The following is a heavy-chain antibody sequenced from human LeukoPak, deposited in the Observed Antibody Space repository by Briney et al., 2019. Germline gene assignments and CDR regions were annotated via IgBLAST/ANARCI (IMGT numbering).Heavy chain of an antibody. D-gene: IGHD2-2*01. V-gene: IGHV3-23*01. CDR3: AKVLTLLGYCSSTSCYGPIDY. CDR2: IDGIGGST. Sequence: GGSLRLSCAASGFTFSSYAMSWVRQAPGKGLEWVSAIDGIGGSTYYADSVKGRFTISRDNSKNTLYLQMNSLRAEDTAVHYCAKVLTLLGYCSSTSCYGPIDYWGQGTLVTVSS. J-gene: IGHJ4*02. CDR1: GFTFSSYA.